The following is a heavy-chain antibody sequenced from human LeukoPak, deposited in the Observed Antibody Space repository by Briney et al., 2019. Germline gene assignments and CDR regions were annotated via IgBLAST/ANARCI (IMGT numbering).Heavy chain of an antibody. J-gene: IGHJ4*02. V-gene: IGHV3-30*14. CDR3: ARELIAGTTSYFDY. D-gene: IGHD1-20*01. CDR1: GFTFSSYA. CDR2: ISYDGSNK. Sequence: GGSLRLSCAASGFTFSSYAMHWVRQAPGKGLEWVAVISYDGSNKYYADSVKGRSTISRDDSKNTLYLQVNSLRAEDTAVYYCARELIAGTTSYFDYWGQGTLVTVSS.